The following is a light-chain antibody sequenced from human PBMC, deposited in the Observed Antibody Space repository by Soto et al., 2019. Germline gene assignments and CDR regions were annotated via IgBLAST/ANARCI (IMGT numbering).Light chain of an antibody. CDR3: CSYAGTFTFV. CDR1: SSDLGGYNY. Sequence: QSVLTQPRSVSGSPGQSVTISCAGTSSDLGGYNYVSWYQQLPGKAPKLMIYDVTKRPSGVPHRFSGSKSGNTASLTISGLQAEDEADYYCCSYAGTFTFVFGAGTKLTVL. CDR2: DVT. J-gene: IGLJ1*01. V-gene: IGLV2-11*01.